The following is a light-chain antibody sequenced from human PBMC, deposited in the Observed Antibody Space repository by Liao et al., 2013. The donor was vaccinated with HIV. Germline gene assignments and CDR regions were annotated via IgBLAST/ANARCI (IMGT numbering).Light chain of an antibody. J-gene: IGLJ3*02. V-gene: IGLV3-1*01. CDR1: QLGSKY. CDR3: QVWATSSEHPGV. CDR2: QDS. Sequence: SSDLTQPPSVSVSLGQTANISCYAEQLGSKYTSWYQQRPGQSPLLVLYQDSKRPSGIPDRFSGSKSGNTATLTISRVEAGDEADYYCQVWATSSEHPGVFGGGTKLTVL.